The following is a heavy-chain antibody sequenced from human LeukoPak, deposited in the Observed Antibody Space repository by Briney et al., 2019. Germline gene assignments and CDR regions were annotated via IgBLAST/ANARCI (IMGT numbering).Heavy chain of an antibody. CDR1: GFTFSSYW. CDR2: IKQDGSEK. J-gene: IGHJ5*02. V-gene: IGHV3-7*03. D-gene: IGHD1-7*01. CDR3: ARVVLELEGHWFDP. Sequence: GGSLRLSCAASGFTFSSYWMSWVRQAPGKGLEWVANIKQDGSEKYYVDSVKGRFTISRDNAKNSLYLQMNSLRSEDTAVYYCARVVLELEGHWFDPWGQGTLVTVSS.